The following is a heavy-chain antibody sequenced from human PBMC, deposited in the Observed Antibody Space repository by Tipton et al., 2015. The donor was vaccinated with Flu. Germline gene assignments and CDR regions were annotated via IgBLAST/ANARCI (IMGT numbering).Heavy chain of an antibody. CDR2: QYSTGNT. J-gene: IGHJ4*01. V-gene: IGHV4-59*01. Sequence: TLSLTCAVYSGSFSGYFWSWIRQPPGRGLEWIAYQYSTGNTNYNPSLKSRVSISIDTSKNQFSLGLNSVTAADTAIYYCAGGDAYDSGGYHPYFAFWGHGTLVTVSS. CDR1: SGSFSGYF. D-gene: IGHD3-22*01. CDR3: AGGDAYDSGGYHPYFAF.